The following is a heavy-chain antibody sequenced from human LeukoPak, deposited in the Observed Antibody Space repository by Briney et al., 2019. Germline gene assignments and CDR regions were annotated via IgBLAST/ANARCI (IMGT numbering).Heavy chain of an antibody. V-gene: IGHV1-18*01. D-gene: IGHD2-21*01. CDR3: ARDFIGRWGFQHMHDAFDI. Sequence: GASVKVSCKASGYTFTSYGISWVRQAPGQGLGWMGWISAYNGNTNYAQKLQGRVTMTRDTSTSTVYMELSSLRSEDTAVYYCARDFIGRWGFQHMHDAFDIWGQGTMVTVSS. J-gene: IGHJ3*02. CDR2: ISAYNGNT. CDR1: GYTFTSYG.